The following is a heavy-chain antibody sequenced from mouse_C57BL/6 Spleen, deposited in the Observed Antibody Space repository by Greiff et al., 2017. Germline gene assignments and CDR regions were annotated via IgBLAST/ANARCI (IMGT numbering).Heavy chain of an antibody. V-gene: IGHV1-7*01. D-gene: IGHD1-1*01. CDR3: ALSNTVVVVDY. CDR2: INPSCGYT. Sequence: QVQLQQSGAELAKPGASVKLSCKASGYSFTSYRMHWVKQRPGQGLEWIGYINPSCGYTNYNQKFKDKATLTADKSSSTAYMQLSSLTYEDSAVSYCALSNTVVVVDYWGQGTTLTVSS. J-gene: IGHJ2*01. CDR1: GYSFTSYR.